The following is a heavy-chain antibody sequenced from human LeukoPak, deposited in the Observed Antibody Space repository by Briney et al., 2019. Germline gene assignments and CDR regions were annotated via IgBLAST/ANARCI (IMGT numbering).Heavy chain of an antibody. CDR2: ISSSSSYI. CDR1: GFTFGSYS. D-gene: IGHD2-2*01. J-gene: IGHJ4*02. CDR3: ARDRVVVPAAYDY. Sequence: GGSLRLSCAGSGFTFGSYSMNWVRQAPGKGLEWVSSISSSSSYIYYADSVKGRFTISRDNAKNSLYLQMNSLRAEDTAVYYCARDRVVVPAAYDYWGQGTLVTVSS. V-gene: IGHV3-21*01.